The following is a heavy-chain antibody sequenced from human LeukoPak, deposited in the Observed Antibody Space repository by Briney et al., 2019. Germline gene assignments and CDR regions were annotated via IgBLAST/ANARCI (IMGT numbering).Heavy chain of an antibody. CDR3: ARLRRTTRHAFDI. V-gene: IGHV5-51*01. Sequence: GESLKISCKGSGYSFTSYWIGWVRQMPGKGLEWMGIIYPGDSDTRYSPSFQGQVTISADKSISTAYLQWSSLKASNTAMYYCARLRRTTRHAFDIWGQGTMVTVSS. CDR2: IYPGDSDT. CDR1: GYSFTSYW. J-gene: IGHJ3*02. D-gene: IGHD1-1*01.